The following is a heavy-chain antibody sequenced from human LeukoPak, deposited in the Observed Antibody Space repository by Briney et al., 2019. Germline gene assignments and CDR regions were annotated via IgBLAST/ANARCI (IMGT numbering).Heavy chain of an antibody. CDR1: GASITTNY. CDR3: ARLSTYSHFDF. J-gene: IGHJ4*02. D-gene: IGHD1-26*01. V-gene: IGHV4-59*08. Sequence: SETLSLTCTVSGASITTNYWSWFRQSPGKGLEWIGYIFYSGNTKYSPSLEGRVTISVDTSKNHFSLNLKSVTAADTAVYYCARLSTYSHFDFWGQGTLVTVSS. CDR2: IFYSGNT.